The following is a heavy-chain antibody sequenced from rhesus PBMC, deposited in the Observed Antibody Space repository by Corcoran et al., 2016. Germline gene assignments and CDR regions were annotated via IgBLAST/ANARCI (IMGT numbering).Heavy chain of an antibody. J-gene: IGHJ4*01. CDR1: GGSISSSNW. V-gene: IGHV4-92*01. CDR2: ISGSGGSP. D-gene: IGHD6-31*01. CDR3: ARVSIAAALFDY. Sequence: QVQLQESGPELVKPSETLSLTCAVSGGSISSSNWWSWNRQPPGTGLEWIGRISGSGGSPSYNPSLKSRVTISTDPSKNQFSLKLSSVTAADTAVYYCARVSIAAALFDYWGQGVLVTVSS.